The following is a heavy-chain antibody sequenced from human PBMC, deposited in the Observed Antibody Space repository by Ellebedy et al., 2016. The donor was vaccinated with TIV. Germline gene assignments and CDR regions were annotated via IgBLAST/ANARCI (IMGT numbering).Heavy chain of an antibody. D-gene: IGHD4-17*01. CDR3: ARKLRDYGDYAIWGFDY. V-gene: IGHV1-2*02. CDR2: MNPNSGGT. CDR1: GYTFTSYD. J-gene: IGHJ4*02. Sequence: ASVKVSCKASGYTFTSYDINWVRQATGQGLEWMGWMNPNSGGTNYAQKLQGRVTMTRDTSISTAYMELSRLRSDDTAVYYCARKLRDYGDYAIWGFDYWGQGTLVTVSS.